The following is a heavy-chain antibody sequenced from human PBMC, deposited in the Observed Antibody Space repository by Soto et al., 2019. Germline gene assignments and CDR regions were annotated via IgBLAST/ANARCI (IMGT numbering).Heavy chain of an antibody. Sequence: GGSLRLSCAASGFTFSSYSMNWVRQAPGKGLEWVSSISSSSSYIYYADSVKGRFTISRDNAKNSLYLQVNSLRAEDTAVYYCARGVGAHFDYWGQGTLVTVSS. V-gene: IGHV3-21*01. CDR1: GFTFSSYS. D-gene: IGHD1-26*01. CDR3: ARGVGAHFDY. CDR2: ISSSSSYI. J-gene: IGHJ4*02.